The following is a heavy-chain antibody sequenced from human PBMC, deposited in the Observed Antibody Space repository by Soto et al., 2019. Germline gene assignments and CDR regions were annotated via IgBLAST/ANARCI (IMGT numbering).Heavy chain of an antibody. CDR2: ISSSSSYI. V-gene: IGHV3-21*01. J-gene: IGHJ4*02. CDR3: ASDHPGYSYGYWLGY. Sequence: EVQLVESGGGLVKPGGSLRLSCAASGFTFSSYSMNWVRQAPGKGLEWVSSISSSSSYIYYADSVKGRFTISRENAKYSLYLQMNSLRAEDTAVYYCASDHPGYSYGYWLGYCRQGTLVTVSS. CDR1: GFTFSSYS. D-gene: IGHD5-18*01.